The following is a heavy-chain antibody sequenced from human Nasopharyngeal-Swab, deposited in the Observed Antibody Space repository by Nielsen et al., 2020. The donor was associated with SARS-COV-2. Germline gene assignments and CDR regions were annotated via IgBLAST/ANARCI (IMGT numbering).Heavy chain of an antibody. D-gene: IGHD3-22*01. V-gene: IGHV4-30-4*01. CDR2: IYYSGST. J-gene: IGHJ4*02. Sequence: SETLSLTCTVSGGSISSGDYYWSWIRQPPGKGLEWIGYIYYSGSTYYNPSLKSRVTISVDTSKNQFSPKLSSVTAADTAVYYCARGSTYYYDSTLSEIDYWGQGTLVTVSS. CDR1: GGSISSGDYY. CDR3: ARGSTYYYDSTLSEIDY.